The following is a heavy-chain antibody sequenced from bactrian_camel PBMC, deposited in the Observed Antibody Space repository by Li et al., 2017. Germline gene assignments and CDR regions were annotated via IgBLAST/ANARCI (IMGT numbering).Heavy chain of an antibody. D-gene: IGHD7*01. CDR2: MSTTYIT. J-gene: IGHJ4*01. V-gene: IGHV3S53*01. CDR1: RYLRR. Sequence: HVQLVESGGGSVQAGGSMTLSCTASRYLRRMGWFRQAPGKEREGVATMSTTYITQYAAAVKGRFTISKDSAKNTLYLQMNSQKPDDTAMYYCAANPSLSSVNCKVDRDWFSDDHGQGTQVTV.